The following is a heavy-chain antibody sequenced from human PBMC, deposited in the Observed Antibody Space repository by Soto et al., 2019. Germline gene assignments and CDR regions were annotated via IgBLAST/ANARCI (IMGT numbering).Heavy chain of an antibody. CDR3: ARDMDGSPMTFDY. J-gene: IGHJ4*02. D-gene: IGHD3-10*01. CDR1: GGTFSSHV. CDR2: IIPIFGTA. Sequence: GASVKVSCKASGGTFSSHVFSWVRQAPGQGLEWMGGIIPIFGTANYAEKFQDRVTITADESTSTAYMELSSLRSEDTAVYYCARDMDGSPMTFDYWGQGTLVTV. V-gene: IGHV1-69*13.